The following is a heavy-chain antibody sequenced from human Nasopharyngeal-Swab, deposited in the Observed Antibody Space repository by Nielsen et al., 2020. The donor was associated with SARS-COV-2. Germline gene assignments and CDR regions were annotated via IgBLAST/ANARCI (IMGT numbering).Heavy chain of an antibody. CDR2: ISYDGSNK. CDR1: GFTFSSYG. V-gene: IGHV3-30*18. CDR3: AKGLEMATADY. Sequence: GGSLRLSCAASGFTFSSYGMHWVRQAPGKGLEWVAVISYDGSNKYYADSVKGRFTISRDNSKNTLYLQMNGLRAEDTAVYYCAKGLEMATADYWGQGTLVTVSS. D-gene: IGHD5-24*01. J-gene: IGHJ4*02.